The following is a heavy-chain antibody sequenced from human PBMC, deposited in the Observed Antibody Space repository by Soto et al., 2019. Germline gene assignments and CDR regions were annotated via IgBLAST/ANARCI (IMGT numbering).Heavy chain of an antibody. CDR1: GFSLSSHA. CDR3: AKVKYYYVSGGNPPVGY. D-gene: IGHD3-10*02. V-gene: IGHV3-23*01. Sequence: PGGSLRLSCVASGFSLSSHAVSWVRQTPEKGLEWVSSISDSGATSSYADFVKGRFTVSRDNSRNTLYLQMDSLRVEDTAVYYRAKVKYYYVSGGNPPVGYWGQGTVVTVSS. CDR2: ISDSGATS. J-gene: IGHJ4*02.